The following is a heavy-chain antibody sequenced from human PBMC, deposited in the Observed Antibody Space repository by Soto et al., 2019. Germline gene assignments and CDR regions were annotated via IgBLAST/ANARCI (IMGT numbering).Heavy chain of an antibody. CDR1: GFTFSAHW. J-gene: IGHJ4*02. D-gene: IGHD3-9*01. CDR2: IKQDGSEK. Sequence: GGSLRLSCTASGFTFSAHWMSWVRQAPGKGLEWMASIKQDGSEKFSVDSVKGRFTISRDNAKNSLYLQMNSLRAEDTAVYYCAGIPYYDILTGYYKGGFDYWGQGTLVTVSS. V-gene: IGHV3-7*01. CDR3: AGIPYYDILTGYYKGGFDY.